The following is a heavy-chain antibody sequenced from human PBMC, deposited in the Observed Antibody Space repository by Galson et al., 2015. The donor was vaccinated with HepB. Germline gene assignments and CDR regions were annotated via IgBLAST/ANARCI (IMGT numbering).Heavy chain of an antibody. J-gene: IGHJ4*02. D-gene: IGHD3-10*01. CDR3: AKESGRGGRYFDD. CDR2: IRYDGTTQ. V-gene: IGHV3-30*02. CDR1: GFTFSTYG. Sequence: SLRLSCAAPGFTFSTYGMHWVRQAPGKGLEWVAFIRYDGTTQYYADSVKSRFTLSRDNPKNTVYLQMNSLRSEDTAVYYCAKESGRGGRYFDDWGQGTLVTVSS.